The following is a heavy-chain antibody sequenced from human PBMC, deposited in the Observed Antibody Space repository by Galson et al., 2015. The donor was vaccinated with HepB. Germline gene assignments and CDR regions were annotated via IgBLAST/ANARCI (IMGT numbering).Heavy chain of an antibody. CDR2: ISYDGSKK. D-gene: IGHD1-26*01. CDR1: GFTFSSYA. J-gene: IGHJ4*02. Sequence: SLRLSCAASGFTFSSYAMHWVRQAPGKGLEWVAVISYDGSKKYYADSVKGRFAISRGNSKNTLYLQMDSLRVEDTAVYYCARGDVSDYVPTPFDSWGQGTLVTVSS. V-gene: IGHV3-30*09. CDR3: ARGDVSDYVPTPFDS.